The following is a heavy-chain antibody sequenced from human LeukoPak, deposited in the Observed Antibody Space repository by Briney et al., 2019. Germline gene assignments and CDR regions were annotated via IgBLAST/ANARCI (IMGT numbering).Heavy chain of an antibody. Sequence: SVKVSCKASGGTFSSYAISWVRQAPGQGLEWMGGIIPIFGTANYAQKFQGRVTITADKSTSTAYMELSSLRSEDTAVYYCARSIAAAGTYWFDPWGQGTLVTVSS. V-gene: IGHV1-69*06. D-gene: IGHD6-13*01. CDR3: ARSIAAAGTYWFDP. CDR1: GGTFSSYA. CDR2: IIPIFGTA. J-gene: IGHJ5*02.